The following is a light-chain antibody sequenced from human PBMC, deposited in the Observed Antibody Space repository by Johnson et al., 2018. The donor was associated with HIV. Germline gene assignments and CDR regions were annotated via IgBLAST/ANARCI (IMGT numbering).Light chain of an antibody. V-gene: IGLV1-51*01. Sequence: QSVLTQPPSVSAAPGQKVTISCSGSSSNIGNNYVSWYQQLPGTAPKLLIYDNNKRPSGIPDRFSGSKSGTSVTLGITGLQTGDEADYYCGTWDSSLSAWFYVFGTGTKVTVL. CDR2: DNN. J-gene: IGLJ1*01. CDR1: SSNIGNNY. CDR3: GTWDSSLSAWFYV.